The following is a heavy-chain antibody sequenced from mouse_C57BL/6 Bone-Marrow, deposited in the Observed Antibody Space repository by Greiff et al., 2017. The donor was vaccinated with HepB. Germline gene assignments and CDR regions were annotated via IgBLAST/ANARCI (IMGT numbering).Heavy chain of an antibody. V-gene: IGHV1-18*01. CDR3: ARDGYYGFAY. D-gene: IGHD2-3*01. Sequence: EVQLQQSGPELVKPGASVKIPCKASGYTFTDYNMDWVKQSHGKSLEWIGDINPNNGGTIYNQKFKGKATLTVEKSSSTAYMELRSLTSEDTAVYYCARDGYYGFAYWGQGTLVTVSA. J-gene: IGHJ3*01. CDR2: INPNNGGT. CDR1: GYTFTDYN.